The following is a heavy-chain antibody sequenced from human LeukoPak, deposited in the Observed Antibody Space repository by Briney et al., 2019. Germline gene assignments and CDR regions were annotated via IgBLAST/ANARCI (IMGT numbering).Heavy chain of an antibody. D-gene: IGHD5-18*01. Sequence: SETLSLTCTVSGGSISSSSYYWGWIRQPPGKGLEWIGSIYYSGSTYYNPSLKSRVTISVDTSKNQFSLKLSSVTAADTAVYYCARVEGTGYSYGSFDYWGQGTLVTVSS. CDR1: GGSISSSSYY. V-gene: IGHV4-39*07. CDR2: IYYSGST. J-gene: IGHJ4*02. CDR3: ARVEGTGYSYGSFDY.